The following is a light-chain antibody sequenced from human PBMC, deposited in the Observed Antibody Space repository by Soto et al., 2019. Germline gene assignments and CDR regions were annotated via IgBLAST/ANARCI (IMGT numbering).Light chain of an antibody. V-gene: IGLV1-40*01. CDR3: QSYDSTLSARYV. Sequence: QSALTQPPSVSGAAGQRVTISCTGSGSNIGANYDVHWYQHRPGTAPKLLIFGNNNRPSGVPDRFSGSKSGTSASLAITGLQAEDEGDYYCQSYDSTLSARYVFGTGTKVTVL. CDR2: GNN. CDR1: GSNIGANYD. J-gene: IGLJ1*01.